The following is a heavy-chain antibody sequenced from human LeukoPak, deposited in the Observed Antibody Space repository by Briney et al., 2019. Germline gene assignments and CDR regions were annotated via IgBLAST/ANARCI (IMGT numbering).Heavy chain of an antibody. V-gene: IGHV3-33*01. D-gene: IGHD6-13*01. CDR1: GFTFSSYG. CDR2: IWYDGSNI. Sequence: GGSLRLSCAASGFTFSSYGMHWVRQAPGKGLEWVAVIWYDGSNIYYADSVKGRFTISRDNSKNTLYLQMNSLRAEDTAVYYCARAAAADLGMDVWGQGTTVTVSS. CDR3: ARAAAADLGMDV. J-gene: IGHJ6*02.